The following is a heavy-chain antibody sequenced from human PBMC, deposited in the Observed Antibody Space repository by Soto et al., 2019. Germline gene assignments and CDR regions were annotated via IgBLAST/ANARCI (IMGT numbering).Heavy chain of an antibody. CDR2: IYPGDSDT. CDR3: ARLRSGYEIDAFDI. D-gene: IGHD5-12*01. J-gene: IGHJ3*02. V-gene: IGHV5-51*01. CDR1: GYSFTSYW. Sequence: GESLKISCKGSGYSFTSYWIGWVRQMPGKGLEWMGIIYPGDSDTRYSPSFQGQVTMSADKSISTAYPQWSSLKASDTAMYYCARLRSGYEIDAFDICGEGTTVTVSS.